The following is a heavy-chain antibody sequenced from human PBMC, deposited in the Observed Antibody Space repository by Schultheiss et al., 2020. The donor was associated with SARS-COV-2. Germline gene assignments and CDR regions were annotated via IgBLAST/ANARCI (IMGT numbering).Heavy chain of an antibody. CDR3: ARGHNMTYYFDY. J-gene: IGHJ4*02. D-gene: IGHD2/OR15-2a*01. CDR1: GFTFSSYA. CDR2: ISGSGGST. V-gene: IGHV3-23*01. Sequence: GGSLRLSCAASGFTFSSYAMSWVRQAPGKGLEWVSAISGSGGSTYYADSVKGRFTISRDNSKNTLYLQMNSLRAEDTAVYYCARGHNMTYYFDYWGQGTLVTVSS.